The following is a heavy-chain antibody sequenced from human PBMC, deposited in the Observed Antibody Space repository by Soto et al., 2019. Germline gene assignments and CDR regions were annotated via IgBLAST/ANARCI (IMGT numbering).Heavy chain of an antibody. V-gene: IGHV1-69*01. CDR2: IIPIFGTA. J-gene: IGHJ5*02. CDR3: AREGITMVRGVIITRVNWFDP. CDR1: GGTFSSYA. D-gene: IGHD3-10*01. Sequence: QVQLVQSGAEVKKPGSSVKVSCKASGGTFSSYAISWVRQAPGQGLAWMGGIIPIFGTANYAQKFQGRVTITADESTSTAYMELSSLRSEDTAVYYCAREGITMVRGVIITRVNWFDPWGQGTLVTVSS.